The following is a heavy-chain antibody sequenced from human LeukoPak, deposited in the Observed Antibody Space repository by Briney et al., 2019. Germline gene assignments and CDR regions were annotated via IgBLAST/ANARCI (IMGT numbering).Heavy chain of an antibody. CDR1: GFTFRSYS. V-gene: IGHV3-48*02. J-gene: IGHJ5*02. Sequence: GGSLRLSCTASGFTFRSYSTNWVRQAPGKGLEWVSYISSSYSTIYYADSVKGRFTISRDNAKNSLYLQMNSLRDEDTAVYYCARDFTPKWELPYNWFDPWGQGTLVTVSS. CDR3: ARDFTPKWELPYNWFDP. D-gene: IGHD1-26*01. CDR2: ISSSYSTI.